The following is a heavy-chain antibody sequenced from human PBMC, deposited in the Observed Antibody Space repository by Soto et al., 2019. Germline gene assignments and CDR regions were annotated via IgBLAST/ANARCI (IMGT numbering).Heavy chain of an antibody. Sequence: PSETLSLTCAVYGGSFSGYYWSWIRQPPGKGLEWIGYIYYSGSTNYNPSLKSRVTISVDTSKNQFSLKLSSVTAADTAVYYCARESGDSPNWFDPWGQGTLVTVSS. V-gene: IGHV4-59*01. D-gene: IGHD1-1*01. J-gene: IGHJ5*02. CDR3: ARESGDSPNWFDP. CDR2: IYYSGST. CDR1: GGSFSGYY.